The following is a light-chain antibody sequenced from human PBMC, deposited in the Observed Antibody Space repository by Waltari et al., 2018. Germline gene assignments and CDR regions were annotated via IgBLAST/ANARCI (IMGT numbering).Light chain of an antibody. V-gene: IGKV3-15*01. CDR1: ESVSFH. CDR3: QQYHHWWT. CDR2: HAS. J-gene: IGKJ1*01. Sequence: IGMTQSPATLSVSPGGSATLSCTATESVSFHVAWYQQRPGQAPRLLMSHASSRATGIPARFSGSWSGTEFTLTIGSLQSEDSGVYYCQQYHHWWTFGQGTKVEIK.